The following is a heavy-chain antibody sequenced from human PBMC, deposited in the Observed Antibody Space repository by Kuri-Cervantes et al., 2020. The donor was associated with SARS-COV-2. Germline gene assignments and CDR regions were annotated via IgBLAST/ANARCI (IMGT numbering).Heavy chain of an antibody. Sequence: GESLKISCAASGFTFSSYSMNWVRQAPGKGLEWVSYISSSSSTIYYADSVKGRFTISRDNAKKSLYLQMNSLRDEDTAVYYCARGYCSSTSCPPYYYYGMDVWGQGTTVTVSS. D-gene: IGHD2-2*01. CDR2: ISSSSSTI. CDR1: GFTFSSYS. J-gene: IGHJ6*02. V-gene: IGHV3-48*02. CDR3: ARGYCSSTSCPPYYYYGMDV.